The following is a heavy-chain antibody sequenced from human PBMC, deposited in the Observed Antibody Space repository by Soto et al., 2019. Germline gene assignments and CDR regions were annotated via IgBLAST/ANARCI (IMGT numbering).Heavy chain of an antibody. Sequence: QVQLVQSGAEVKKPGSSVKVSCKASGGTFSSYAISWVRQAPGQGLEWMGGIIPIFGPADYAQKFQGRVTITAAESTSTAYRELSSLRSEDTAVYYCASHSGSSPEGRYYYGMDVWGQGTTVTVSS. V-gene: IGHV1-69*12. CDR3: ASHSGSSPEGRYYYGMDV. J-gene: IGHJ6*02. CDR1: GGTFSSYA. D-gene: IGHD1-26*01. CDR2: IIPIFGPA.